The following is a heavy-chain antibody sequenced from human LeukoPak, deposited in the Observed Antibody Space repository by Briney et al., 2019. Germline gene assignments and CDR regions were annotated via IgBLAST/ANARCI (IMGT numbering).Heavy chain of an antibody. V-gene: IGHV3-15*01. Sequence: KSGGSLRLSCAASRFTFSNAWMSWVRQAPGKGLEWVGRIKSKTEGGTTDYAAPVKGRFTISRDDSKNSLYLQMNSLKTEDTAMYYCATETYTTLDSFDYWGQGTLVAVSS. D-gene: IGHD1-1*01. CDR2: IKSKTEGGTT. J-gene: IGHJ4*02. CDR3: ATETYTTLDSFDY. CDR1: RFTFSNAW.